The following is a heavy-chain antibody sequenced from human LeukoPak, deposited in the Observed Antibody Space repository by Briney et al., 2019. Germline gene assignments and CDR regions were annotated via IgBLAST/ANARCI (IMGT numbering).Heavy chain of an antibody. Sequence: SETLSLTCTVSGGSISSYYWSLIRQPPGKGLEWIGYIYYSGSTNYNPSLKSRVTISVDTSKNQFSLKLSSVTAADTAVYYCARDRLINWFDPWGQGTLVTVSS. D-gene: IGHD3-16*01. CDR2: IYYSGST. V-gene: IGHV4-59*01. J-gene: IGHJ5*02. CDR3: ARDRLINWFDP. CDR1: GGSISSYY.